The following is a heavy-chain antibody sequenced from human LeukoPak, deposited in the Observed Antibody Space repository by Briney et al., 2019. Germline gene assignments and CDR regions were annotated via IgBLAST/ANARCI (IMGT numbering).Heavy chain of an antibody. V-gene: IGHV3-30*01. J-gene: IGHJ6*03. CDR3: ARAEAFYMDV. Sequence: PGGSLRLSCAASGFTFSSYAMHWVRQAPGKGLEWVAVVSYDGNNKYYADSVKGRFTISRDNSKNTLYLQMNSLRAEDTAVYYCARAEAFYMDVWGKGTTVTVSS. CDR1: GFTFSSYA. CDR2: VSYDGNNK.